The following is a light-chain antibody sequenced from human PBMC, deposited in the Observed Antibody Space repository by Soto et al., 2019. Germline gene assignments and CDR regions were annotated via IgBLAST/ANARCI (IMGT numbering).Light chain of an antibody. CDR1: QNVYNN. CDR2: DAS. Sequence: EIVMTQSPATLSVSPGEGATLSCKASQNVYNNLAWYQQRPGQPPRLLIYDASTRATGISARFSGSGYGTEFTLTISSLQFDDFSVYFYQHCRYCPLTCCGG. V-gene: IGKV3-15*01. CDR3: QHCRYCPLT. J-gene: IGKJ4*01.